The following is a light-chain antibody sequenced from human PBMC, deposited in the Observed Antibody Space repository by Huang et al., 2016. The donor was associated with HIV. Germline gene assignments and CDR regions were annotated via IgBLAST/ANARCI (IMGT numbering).Light chain of an antibody. CDR3: QQYNHYST. V-gene: IGKV1-5*03. CDR1: PSISRW. Sequence: DIQMTQSPSTLSASVGDRVTITCRASPSISRWLAWYQQKPGKAPKVLIYKASTLHSGVPSRFSGSGSGTEFTLTISSLQPDECATYYCQQYNHYSTFGQGTKLEIK. J-gene: IGKJ2*01. CDR2: KAS.